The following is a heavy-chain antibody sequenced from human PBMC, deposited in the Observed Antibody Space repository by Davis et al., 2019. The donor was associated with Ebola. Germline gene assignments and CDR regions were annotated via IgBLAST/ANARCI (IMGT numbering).Heavy chain of an antibody. CDR1: GGSFSGYY. Sequence: SETLSLTCAVYGGSFSGYYWSWIRQPPGKGLEWIGYIYYSGSTYYNPSLKSRVTISVATSKNQFSLKLSSVTAAVTAVYYWARHLSRLGYYDSSGYTFDDWGQGTLVTVSS. D-gene: IGHD3-22*01. CDR3: ARHLSRLGYYDSSGYTFDD. J-gene: IGHJ4*02. V-gene: IGHV4-59*08. CDR2: IYYSGST.